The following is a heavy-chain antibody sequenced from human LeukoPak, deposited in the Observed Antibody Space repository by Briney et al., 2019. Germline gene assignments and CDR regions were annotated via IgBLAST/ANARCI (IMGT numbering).Heavy chain of an antibody. CDR2: ISSSSSYI. D-gene: IGHD3-22*01. CDR1: GFTFSSYS. J-gene: IGHJ4*02. Sequence: PGGSLRLSCAASGFTFSSYSMNWVRQAPGKGLEWVSSISSSSSYIYYADSVKGRFTISRDNAKNSLYLQMNSLRAEDTAVYYCARDPYDSSGYYYPSFDYWGQGTLVTVSS. V-gene: IGHV3-21*01. CDR3: ARDPYDSSGYYYPSFDY.